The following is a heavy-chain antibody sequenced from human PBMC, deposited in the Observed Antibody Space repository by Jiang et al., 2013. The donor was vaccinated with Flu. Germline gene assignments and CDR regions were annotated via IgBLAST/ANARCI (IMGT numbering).Heavy chain of an antibody. D-gene: IGHD3-10*01. J-gene: IGHJ6*02. V-gene: IGHV1-8*02. CDR3: ARWRGDGSGIWKSHDYHGLDV. CDR2: MNPDSGNA. CDR1: GYAFTGSD. Sequence: GAEVKKPGASVKVSCKASGYAFTGSDINWVRQAAGQGLEWMGWMNPDSGNADYADKFQGRISMTRDTSINTAYMELSSLKSDDTAVYYCARWRGDGSGIWKSHDYHGLDVWGQGTTVTVSS.